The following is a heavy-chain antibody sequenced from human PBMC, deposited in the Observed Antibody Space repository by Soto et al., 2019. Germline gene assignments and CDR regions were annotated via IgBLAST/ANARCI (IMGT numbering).Heavy chain of an antibody. CDR2: ISYEGNNK. CDR1: GFTYSTYT. Sequence: GGSLRLSCAASGFTYSTYTMHWVRQAPGKGLEWVAVISYEGNNKFYAESVKGRFTISRDSTKQTLYLQMNSLRAEDTAVYYCAKVGAVAGIVAFDIWGQGTMVTVSS. D-gene: IGHD6-19*01. J-gene: IGHJ3*02. CDR3: AKVGAVAGIVAFDI. V-gene: IGHV3-30-3*01.